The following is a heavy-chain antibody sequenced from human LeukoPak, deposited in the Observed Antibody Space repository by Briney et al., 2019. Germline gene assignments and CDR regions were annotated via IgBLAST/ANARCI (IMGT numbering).Heavy chain of an antibody. CDR1: GGSISSYY. CDR3: ASPIAVAANFDY. D-gene: IGHD6-19*01. J-gene: IGHJ4*02. Sequence: PSETLSLTCTDSGGSISSYYWSWIRQPPGKGLEWIGYIYYSGSTNYNPSLKSRVTISVDTSKNQFSLKLSSVTAADTAVYYRASPIAVAANFDYWGQGTLVTVSS. V-gene: IGHV4-59*01. CDR2: IYYSGST.